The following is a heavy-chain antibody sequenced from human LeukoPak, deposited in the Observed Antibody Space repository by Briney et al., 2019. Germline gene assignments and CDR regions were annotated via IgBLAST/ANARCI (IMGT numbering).Heavy chain of an antibody. CDR2: ISGSGGSP. D-gene: IGHD4-23*01. V-gene: IGHV3-23*01. CDR3: AKSGRGYGGNSLRFDY. Sequence: GGSLRLSCAASGFPFTSYGMSWVRQAPGKGLEWVSTISGSGGSPYYADSVKGRFTISRDNSNNTLYLQMNSLRAEDTAVYYCAKSGRGYGGNSLRFDYWGQGTLVTVSS. J-gene: IGHJ4*02. CDR1: GFPFTSYG.